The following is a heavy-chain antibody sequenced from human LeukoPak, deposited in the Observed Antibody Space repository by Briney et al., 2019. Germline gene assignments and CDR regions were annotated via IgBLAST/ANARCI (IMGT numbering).Heavy chain of an antibody. CDR3: AREVPGVMDY. CDR1: GGSISSGGYY. D-gene: IGHD7-27*01. CDR2: IYHSGST. Sequence: SETLSLTCTVSGGSISSGGYYWSWIRQPPGKGLEWIGYIYHSGSTYYNPSLKSRVTISVDTSKNQFSLKLSSVTAADTAVYYCAREVPGVMDYWGQGTLVTVSS. V-gene: IGHV4-30-2*05. J-gene: IGHJ4*02.